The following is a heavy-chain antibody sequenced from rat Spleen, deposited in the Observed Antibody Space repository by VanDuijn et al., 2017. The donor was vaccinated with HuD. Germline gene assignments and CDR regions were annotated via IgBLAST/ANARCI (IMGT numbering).Heavy chain of an antibody. CDR1: GFSLTSNS. CDR3: AREGKLGVRGYYFDY. CDR2: IWSGGST. V-gene: IGHV2-30*01. J-gene: IGHJ2*01. D-gene: IGHD5-1*01. Sequence: QVQLKESGPGLVQPSQTLSLTCTVSGFSLTSNSVHWVRQPPGKGLEWMGVIWSGGSTAYNSLLKSRLTISRDTSKSQVFLKMNSLQTEDTATYYCAREGKLGVRGYYFDYWGQGVMVTVSS.